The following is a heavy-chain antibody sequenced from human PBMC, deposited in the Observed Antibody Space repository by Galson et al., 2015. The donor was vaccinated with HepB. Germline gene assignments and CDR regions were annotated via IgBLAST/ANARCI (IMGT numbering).Heavy chain of an antibody. Sequence: SLRLSCAASGFTFSRYAMTWVRQAPGKGLGWVSTIPGDADRTHYADSVKGRFTISRDNSKNALYMQMNSLRPEDTAMYYCAKFKMYSDTANWFDPWGQGTPVLVSS. V-gene: IGHV3-23*01. D-gene: IGHD4-11*01. J-gene: IGHJ5*02. CDR1: GFTFSRYA. CDR3: AKFKMYSDTANWFDP. CDR2: IPGDADRT.